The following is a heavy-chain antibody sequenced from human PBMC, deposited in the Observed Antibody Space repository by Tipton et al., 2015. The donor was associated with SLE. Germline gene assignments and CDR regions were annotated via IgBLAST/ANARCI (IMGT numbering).Heavy chain of an antibody. D-gene: IGHD2/OR15-2a*01. J-gene: IGHJ3*02. CDR3: ARVWLNNAFDI. Sequence: TLSLTCSVSSDSISSYSWNWIRQPAGKGLEWIGRIYTSGATDDNPSLKSRVTMSVDMSKNQIFLKMTSVTAADSAVYFCARVWLNNAFDIWGQGTRVTVSS. V-gene: IGHV4-4*07. CDR1: SDSISSYS. CDR2: IYTSGAT.